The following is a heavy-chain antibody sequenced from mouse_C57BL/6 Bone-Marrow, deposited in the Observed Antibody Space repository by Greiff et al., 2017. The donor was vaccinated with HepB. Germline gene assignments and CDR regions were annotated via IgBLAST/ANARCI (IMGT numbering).Heavy chain of an antibody. CDR1: GYTFTSYG. V-gene: IGHV1-81*01. D-gene: IGHD2-5*01. Sequence: QVQLQQSGAELARPGASVKLSCKASGYTFTSYGISWVKQRTGQGLEWIGEIYPRSGNTYYNEKFKGKATLTADKSSSTAYMELRSLTSEDSAVYVCARRGAYYSNPAWFAYWGQGTLVTVSA. J-gene: IGHJ3*01. CDR3: ARRGAYYSNPAWFAY. CDR2: IYPRSGNT.